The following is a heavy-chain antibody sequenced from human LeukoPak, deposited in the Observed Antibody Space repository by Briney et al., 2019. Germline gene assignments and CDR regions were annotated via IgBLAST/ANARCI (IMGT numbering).Heavy chain of an antibody. D-gene: IGHD1-26*01. CDR1: GFTFSSYA. J-gene: IGHJ6*02. V-gene: IGHV3-30-3*01. CDR2: ISYDGSNK. Sequence: GGSLRLSCAASGFTFSSYAMHWVRQAPGKGLEWVAVISYDGSNKYYADSVKGRFTISRDNSKNTLYLQMNSLRAEGTAVYYCARAGDPTRRGDYYYGMDVWGQGTTVTVSS. CDR3: ARAGDPTRRGDYYYGMDV.